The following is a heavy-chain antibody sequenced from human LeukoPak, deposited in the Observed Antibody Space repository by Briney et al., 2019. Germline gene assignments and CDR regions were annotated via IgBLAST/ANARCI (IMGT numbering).Heavy chain of an antibody. J-gene: IGHJ5*02. CDR2: IYYSGST. CDR3: ARRASYKAAEYWFDP. Sequence: SETLSLTCTVSGGSISSYYWSWIRQPPGKGLEWIGYIYYSGSTNYNPSLKGRVTISVDTSKNQFSLKLSSVTAADTAVYYCARRASYKAAEYWFDPWGQGTLVTVSS. CDR1: GGSISSYY. V-gene: IGHV4-59*08. D-gene: IGHD6-13*01.